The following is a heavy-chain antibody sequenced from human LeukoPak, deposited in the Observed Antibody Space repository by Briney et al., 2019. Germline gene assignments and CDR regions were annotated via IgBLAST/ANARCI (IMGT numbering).Heavy chain of an antibody. J-gene: IGHJ4*02. CDR2: INAGNGNT. Sequence: GASVKVSCKASGYTFTSYAMHWVRQAPGQRLEWMGWINAGNGNTKYSQKFQGRVTITRDTSASTAYMELSSLRSEDTAVYYCARDLEGSGSYYFDYWGQGTLVTVSS. CDR3: ARDLEGSGSYYFDY. CDR1: GYTFTSYA. V-gene: IGHV1-3*01. D-gene: IGHD3-10*01.